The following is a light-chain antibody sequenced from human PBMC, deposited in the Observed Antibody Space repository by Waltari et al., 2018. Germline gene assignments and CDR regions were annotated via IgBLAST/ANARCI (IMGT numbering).Light chain of an antibody. CDR1: SCHVGRYDV. CDR2: EVN. CDR3: SSYAGTNNLV. Sequence: QSALTQPPSASGAPGQSLPVSCTGTSCHVGRYDVVSWYQQHPGKVPKLIIYEVNRRPSGVPDRFSGSKSGNTASLTVSGLRAEYEADYYCSSYAGTNNLVFGGGTKLTVL. V-gene: IGLV2-8*01. J-gene: IGLJ3*02.